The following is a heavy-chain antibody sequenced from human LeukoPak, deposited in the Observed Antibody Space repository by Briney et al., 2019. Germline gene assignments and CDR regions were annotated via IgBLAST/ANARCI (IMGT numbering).Heavy chain of an antibody. V-gene: IGHV4-38-2*02. CDR2: IYHSGST. J-gene: IGHJ4*02. CDR3: ARETSYYYVSSGYSLFDY. D-gene: IGHD3-22*01. CDR1: GYSISSGYY. Sequence: SETLSLTCAVSGYSISSGYYWGWIRQPPGKGLEWIGSIYHSGSTYYNPSLKSRVTISVDTSKNQFSLKLSSVTAADTAVYYCARETSYYYVSSGYSLFDYWGQGTLVTVSS.